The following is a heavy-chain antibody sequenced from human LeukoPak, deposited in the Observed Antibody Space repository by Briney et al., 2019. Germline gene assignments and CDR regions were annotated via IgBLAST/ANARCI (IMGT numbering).Heavy chain of an antibody. CDR2: FDPEDDET. V-gene: IGHV1-24*01. J-gene: IGHJ5*02. Sequence: GASVKVSCKVSGYTLTELSMHWVRQAPGKGLEWMGGFDPEDDETIYAQKFRGRVTMTEDTSTDTAYMELSSLRSEDTAVYYCAIVMPSGYYFGWFDPWGQGTLVTVSS. CDR3: AIVMPSGYYFGWFDP. D-gene: IGHD3-22*01. CDR1: GYTLTELS.